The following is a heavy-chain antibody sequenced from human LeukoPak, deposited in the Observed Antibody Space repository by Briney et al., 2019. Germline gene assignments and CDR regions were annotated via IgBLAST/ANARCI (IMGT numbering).Heavy chain of an antibody. CDR3: AGLVGRYSSGLYYYYFDY. V-gene: IGHV4-4*02. Sequence: SETLSLTCTVSGDSINSLDLWSWVRQPPGKGLEWIGEMYLSGTTHSNPSVKSRVTITIDKSKNQFFLNLSSVTAADTAVYYCAGLVGRYSSGLYYYYFDYWGQGTLVTISS. CDR2: MYLSGTT. CDR1: GDSINSLDL. J-gene: IGHJ4*02. D-gene: IGHD3-22*01.